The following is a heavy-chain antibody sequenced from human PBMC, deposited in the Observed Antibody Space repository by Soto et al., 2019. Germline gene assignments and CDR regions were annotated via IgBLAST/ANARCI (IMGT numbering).Heavy chain of an antibody. D-gene: IGHD3-22*01. V-gene: IGHV4-30-4*01. CDR2: IYYSGST. J-gene: IGHJ4*02. Sequence: SETLSLTCTVSGGSISSDDYYWSWIRQPPGKGLEWIGYIYYSGSTYYNPSLKSRVTISVDTSKNQFSLKLSSVTAADTAVYYCARYNYYDSSGFDYWGQGTLVTVSS. CDR3: ARYNYYDSSGFDY. CDR1: GGSISSDDYY.